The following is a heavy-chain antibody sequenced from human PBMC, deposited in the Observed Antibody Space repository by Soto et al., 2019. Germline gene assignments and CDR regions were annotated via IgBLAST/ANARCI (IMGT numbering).Heavy chain of an antibody. Sequence: PGGSLRLSCAASGFTFSSYAMHWVRQAPGKGLEWVAVISYDGSNKYYADSVKGRFTISRDNSKNTLYLQMNSLRAEDTAVYYCTTGLITMVRGTLSRDYWGQGTLVTVSS. D-gene: IGHD3-10*01. CDR3: TTGLITMVRGTLSRDY. J-gene: IGHJ4*02. CDR2: ISYDGSNK. V-gene: IGHV3-30-3*01. CDR1: GFTFSSYA.